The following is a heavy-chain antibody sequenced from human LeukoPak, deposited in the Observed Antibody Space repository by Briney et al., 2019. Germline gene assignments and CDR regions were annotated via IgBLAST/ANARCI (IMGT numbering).Heavy chain of an antibody. Sequence: PGGSLRLSCAASGFTFRTYSMNWVRQAPGKGLEWVSYISSSSSTIHYADSVKGRFTISRDNAKNSLDLLMNSLRAEDTAVYYCARGWIGPLVRLQLFDYWGQGTVVTVSS. CDR3: ARGWIGPLVRLQLFDY. D-gene: IGHD1-1*01. CDR1: GFTFRTYS. CDR2: ISSSSSTI. J-gene: IGHJ4*02. V-gene: IGHV3-48*01.